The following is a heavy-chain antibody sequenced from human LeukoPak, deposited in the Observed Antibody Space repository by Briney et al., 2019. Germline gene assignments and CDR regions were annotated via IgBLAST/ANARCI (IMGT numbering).Heavy chain of an antibody. V-gene: IGHV4-38-2*01. CDR3: ASLRERSYYARGFDY. CDR1: DYSISSGYY. CDR2: VYHSATT. D-gene: IGHD1-26*01. J-gene: IGHJ4*02. Sequence: SETLSLTCRVSDYSISSGYYWGWIRQPPGKGLEWIGSVYHSATTYYNPSLKSRVTISVDTSKNQFSLKLSSVTAADTAVYYCASLRERSYYARGFDYWGRGTLVTVSS.